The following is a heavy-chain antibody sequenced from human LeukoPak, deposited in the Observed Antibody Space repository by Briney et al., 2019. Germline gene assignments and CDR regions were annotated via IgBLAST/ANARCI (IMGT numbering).Heavy chain of an antibody. J-gene: IGHJ4*02. CDR3: ARGPHDSSGLDY. CDR2: INHSGSA. V-gene: IGHV4-34*01. CDR1: GGSFSGYY. Sequence: PSETLSLTCAVYGGSFSGYYWSWIRQPPGKGLEWIWEINHSGSANYNPSLKSRVTISVDTSKNQFSLKLSSVTAADTAVYYCARGPHDSSGLDYWGQGTLVTVSS. D-gene: IGHD3-22*01.